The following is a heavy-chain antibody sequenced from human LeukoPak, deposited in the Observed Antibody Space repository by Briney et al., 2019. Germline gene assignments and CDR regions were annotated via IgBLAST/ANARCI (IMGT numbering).Heavy chain of an antibody. Sequence: GGSLRLSCAASGFTSSSYAMTWVRQAPGKGLEWVSTITYSGSSSYYADSVKGRFTISRDNSKNTLYLQMGSLRAEDTAIYYCGKDSRTGGPRAFDSWGQGTLVTVSS. D-gene: IGHD2-8*02. CDR1: GFTSSSYA. CDR3: GKDSRTGGPRAFDS. CDR2: ITYSGSSS. J-gene: IGHJ4*02. V-gene: IGHV3-23*01.